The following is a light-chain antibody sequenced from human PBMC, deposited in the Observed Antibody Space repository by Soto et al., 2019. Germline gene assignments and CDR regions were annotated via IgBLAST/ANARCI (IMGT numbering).Light chain of an antibody. J-gene: IGKJ1*01. Sequence: EIVLTQSPGTLSLSPGERATLSCRASQSVSSAYLAWYQQSPGQAPRLLIYGASTRATGTPDRFSGSGSGTDFTLTISRLEPEDFAVYYCQQYGSTPEWTFGQGTKVEIK. CDR1: QSVSSAY. CDR2: GAS. V-gene: IGKV3-20*01. CDR3: QQYGSTPEWT.